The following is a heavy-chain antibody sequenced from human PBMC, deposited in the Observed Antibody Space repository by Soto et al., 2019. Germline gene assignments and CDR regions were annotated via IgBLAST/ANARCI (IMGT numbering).Heavy chain of an antibody. CDR2: ISGYNGNT. V-gene: IGHV1-18*01. CDR1: GYTFSKYG. Sequence: QVQLVQSGAEVKKPGASVKVSCKASGYTFSKYGISWVRQGPGQGLEWMGWISGYNGNTHYEEKVQDRIKMTTDTSTSTTYLELRSLRSDDTAVYFCARDPGFGFGYSYAFAMDVWGQGTTVTVSS. J-gene: IGHJ6*02. CDR3: ARDPGFGFGYSYAFAMDV. D-gene: IGHD5-18*01.